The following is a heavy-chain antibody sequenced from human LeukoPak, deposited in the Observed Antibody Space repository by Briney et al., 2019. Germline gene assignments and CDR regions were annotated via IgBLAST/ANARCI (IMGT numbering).Heavy chain of an antibody. Sequence: GGSLRLSCAASGFTFSSYGMHWVRQAPGKGLEWVAVIWYDGSNKYYADSVKDRFTISRDNSKNTLYLQMNSLRVEDTAVYYCAKDDGYYYYYMDVWGKGTTVTVSS. CDR1: GFTFSSYG. J-gene: IGHJ6*03. CDR3: AKDDGYYYYYMDV. D-gene: IGHD5-24*01. CDR2: IWYDGSNK. V-gene: IGHV3-30*02.